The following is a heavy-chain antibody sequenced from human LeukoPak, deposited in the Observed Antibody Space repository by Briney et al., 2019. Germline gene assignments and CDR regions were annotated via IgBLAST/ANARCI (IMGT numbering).Heavy chain of an antibody. D-gene: IGHD7-27*01. Sequence: PGGSLRLSCAASGFTFSSYAMSWVRQAPGKGLEWVSAISGSGGSTYYADSVKGRFTISGDNAKNSLYLQMNSLRAEDTAVYYCARGNWAEDGYFDYWAREPWSPSPQ. V-gene: IGHV3-23*01. CDR2: ISGSGGST. J-gene: IGHJ4*02. CDR1: GFTFSSYA. CDR3: ARGNWAEDGYFDY.